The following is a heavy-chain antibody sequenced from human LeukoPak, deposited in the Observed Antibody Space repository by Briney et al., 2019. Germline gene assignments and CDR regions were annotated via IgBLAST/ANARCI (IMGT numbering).Heavy chain of an antibody. CDR1: GYTFTSYD. CDR2: INPNSGDT. J-gene: IGHJ4*02. D-gene: IGHD3-16*01. Sequence: ASVKVSCKASGYTFTSYDINWVRQAPGQGLEWMGWINPNSGDTNYAQKFQGRVTMTRDTSISTAYMELSRLGSDDTAVYYCARVRYRLAETYIDYWGQGTLVTVSS. CDR3: ARVRYRLAETYIDY. V-gene: IGHV1-2*02.